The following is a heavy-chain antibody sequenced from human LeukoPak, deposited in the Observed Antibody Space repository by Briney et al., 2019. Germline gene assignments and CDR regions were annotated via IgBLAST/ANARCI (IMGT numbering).Heavy chain of an antibody. CDR3: AKDPRAGIVGAT. Sequence: GGSLRLSCAASGFTFSNYGMHWVRQAPGKGLEWVAFIRYDGSNKYYADSVKGRFTISRDNSKNTLYLQMNSLRAEDTAVYYCAKDPRAGIVGATWGQGTLVTVSS. V-gene: IGHV3-30*02. J-gene: IGHJ5*02. CDR1: GFTFSNYG. CDR2: IRYDGSNK. D-gene: IGHD1-26*01.